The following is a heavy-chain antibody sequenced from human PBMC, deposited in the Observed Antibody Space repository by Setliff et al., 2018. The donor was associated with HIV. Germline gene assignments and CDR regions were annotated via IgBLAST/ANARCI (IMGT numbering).Heavy chain of an antibody. CDR3: ARNGPTKIPYDF. CDR2: ISNSGAT. CDR1: GGFSSNFY. Sequence: TLSLTCTVSGGFSSNFYWSWIRQTPGKGLEWRRHISNSGATNYNPSLKRRVTISLATSKNQFSLNLRSVTATDTAVYYCARNGPTKIPYDFWGRGTLVTVSS. V-gene: IGHV4-59*12. D-gene: IGHD2-8*01. J-gene: IGHJ2*01.